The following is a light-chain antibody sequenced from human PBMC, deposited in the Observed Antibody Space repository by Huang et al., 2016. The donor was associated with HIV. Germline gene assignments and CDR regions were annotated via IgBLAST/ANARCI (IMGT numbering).Light chain of an antibody. Sequence: DIQMTQSPFSLSASVGDRVTITCRASQTISSFLNWYQQKRGQPPKLLIYAASSLQSGVPSRFSGSGSGTDFTLTISSLQPEDFATYYCQQSYSTSWTFGQGTNVEI. CDR1: QTISSF. V-gene: IGKV1-39*01. CDR2: AAS. J-gene: IGKJ1*01. CDR3: QQSYSTSWT.